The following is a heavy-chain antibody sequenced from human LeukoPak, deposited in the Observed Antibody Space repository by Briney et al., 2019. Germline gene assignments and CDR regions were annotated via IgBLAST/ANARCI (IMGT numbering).Heavy chain of an antibody. Sequence: SETLSLTCTVSGGSISSGDYYWSWIRQPPGKGLEWIGYIYYSGSTNYNPSLKSRVTMSVDTSKNQFSLKLSSVTAADTAVYYCARDYCSSTSCYGWSGREAFDIWGQGTMVTVSS. CDR2: IYYSGST. CDR1: GGSISSGDYY. D-gene: IGHD2-2*01. CDR3: ARDYCSSTSCYGWSGREAFDI. V-gene: IGHV4-61*08. J-gene: IGHJ3*02.